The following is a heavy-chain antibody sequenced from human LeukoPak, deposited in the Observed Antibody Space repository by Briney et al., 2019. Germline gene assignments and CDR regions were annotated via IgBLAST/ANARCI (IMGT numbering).Heavy chain of an antibody. V-gene: IGHV3-13*01. CDR2: ISTAGDT. D-gene: IGHD3-22*01. Sequence: GGSLRLSCAASGFTFSSYDLHWVRQATGKGLEWVSAISTAGDTYYPGSVKGRFTISRENAKDSLFLQMNSLRADDTAVYFCAREVHDSRSSGWSLDLWGRGTLVTVSS. CDR1: GFTFSSYD. J-gene: IGHJ2*01. CDR3: AREVHDSRSSGWSLDL.